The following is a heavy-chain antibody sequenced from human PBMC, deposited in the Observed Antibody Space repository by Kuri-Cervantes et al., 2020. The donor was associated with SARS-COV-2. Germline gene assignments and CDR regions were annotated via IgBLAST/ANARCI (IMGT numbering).Heavy chain of an antibody. V-gene: IGHV1-69*06. CDR3: ARHSEYCGSTTCYIEQ. Sequence: SSVQVSCKASGGAFNSHAISGVRQAPGQGLEWMGRVIPIFGTGDNAQKFQGRITITADTSTRTAYMELSSLTSEDTAVYYCARHSEYCGSTTCYIEQWGQGTLVTVSS. D-gene: IGHD2-2*02. CDR1: GGAFNSHA. CDR2: VIPIFGTG. J-gene: IGHJ4*02.